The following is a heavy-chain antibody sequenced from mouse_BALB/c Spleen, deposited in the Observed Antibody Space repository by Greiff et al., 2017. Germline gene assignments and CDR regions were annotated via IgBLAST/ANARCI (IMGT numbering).Heavy chain of an antibody. D-gene: IGHD1-1*01. CDR2: IDPENGDT. Sequence: VQLKESGAELVRSGASVKLSCTASGFNIKDYYMHWVKQRPEQGLEWIGWIDPENGDTEYAPKFQGKATMTADTSSNTAYLQLSSLTSEGTAVYYCVGYGSGAWCAYWGEGALGTVSA. V-gene: IGHV14-4*02. CDR3: VGYGSGAWCAY. CDR1: GFNIKDYY. J-gene: IGHJ3*01.